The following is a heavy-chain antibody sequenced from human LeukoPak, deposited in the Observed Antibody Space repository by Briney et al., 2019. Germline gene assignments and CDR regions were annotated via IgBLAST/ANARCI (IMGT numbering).Heavy chain of an antibody. J-gene: IGHJ6*02. D-gene: IGHD6-13*01. CDR3: ARVQAAAGQEDGMDV. Sequence: SETLSLTCAVYGGSFSGYYWSWIRQPPGKGLEWIGEINHSGSTNYNPSLKSRVTISVDTSKNQFSLKLSSVTAADTAVYYCARVQAAAGQEDGMDVWGQGTTVTVSS. V-gene: IGHV4-34*01. CDR1: GGSFSGYY. CDR2: INHSGST.